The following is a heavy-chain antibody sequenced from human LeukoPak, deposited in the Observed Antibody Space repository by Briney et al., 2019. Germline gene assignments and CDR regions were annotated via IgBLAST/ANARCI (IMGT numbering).Heavy chain of an antibody. D-gene: IGHD6-6*01. CDR2: IYYSGST. CDR1: GDSISSSRSY. V-gene: IGHV4-39*07. CDR3: AKPVKYSSSPHDY. J-gene: IGHJ4*02. Sequence: SETLSLTCTVSGDSISSSRSYWGWIRQPPGKGLEWIGSIYYSGSTYYNPSLKSRVTMSVDTSKNQLSLKVISVTAADTAVYYCAKPVKYSSSPHDYWGQGILVTVSS.